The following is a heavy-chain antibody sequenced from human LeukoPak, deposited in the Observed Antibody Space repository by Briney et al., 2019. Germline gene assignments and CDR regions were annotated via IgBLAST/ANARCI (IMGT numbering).Heavy chain of an antibody. Sequence: GGSLRLSCAASGFTFSSSAMSWVRQAPGKGLEWVSAISNNGGYTYYADSVQGRFTISRDNSKSTLCPQTNSLRAEDTAVYYCAKQLGYCSDGSCYFPYWGQGTLVTVSS. J-gene: IGHJ4*02. CDR2: ISNNGGYT. CDR3: AKQLGYCSDGSCYFPY. V-gene: IGHV3-23*01. CDR1: GFTFSSSA. D-gene: IGHD2-15*01.